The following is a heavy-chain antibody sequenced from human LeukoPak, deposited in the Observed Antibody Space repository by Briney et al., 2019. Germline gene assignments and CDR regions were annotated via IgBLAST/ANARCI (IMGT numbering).Heavy chain of an antibody. Sequence: SETLSLTCTFSGGSISSSSYYWGWIRQPPGKGLEWIGSIYNSGSTYYNSSLKSRVTISVDTSKNQFSLKLSSVTAADTAVYYCARSKILRYFDWLLLDYWGQGILVTVSS. J-gene: IGHJ4*02. CDR2: IYNSGST. V-gene: IGHV4-39*01. D-gene: IGHD3-9*01. CDR1: GGSISSSSYY. CDR3: ARSKILRYFDWLLLDY.